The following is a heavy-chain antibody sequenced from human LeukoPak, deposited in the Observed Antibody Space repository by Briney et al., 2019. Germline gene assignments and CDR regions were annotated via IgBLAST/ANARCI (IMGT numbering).Heavy chain of an antibody. D-gene: IGHD6-19*01. Sequence: GASVTVSCKASGYKFTGYYIHWVRQAPGQGLECMGWINANTGATNYAQKFQGRVTMTRDTSISTAYMELSRLTSDDTAVYYCARVPPVAGTWGRPLDYWGQGTLVTVSS. V-gene: IGHV1-2*02. J-gene: IGHJ4*02. CDR3: ARVPPVAGTWGRPLDY. CDR2: INANTGAT. CDR1: GYKFTGYY.